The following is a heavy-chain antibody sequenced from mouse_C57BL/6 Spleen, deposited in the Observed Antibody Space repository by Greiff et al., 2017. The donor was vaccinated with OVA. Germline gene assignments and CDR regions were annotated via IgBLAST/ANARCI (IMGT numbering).Heavy chain of an antibody. J-gene: IGHJ4*01. Sequence: VQLQQPGAELVKPGASVKLSCKASGYTFTSYWMHWVKQRPGQGLEWIGMIHPNSGSTNYNEKFKSKATLTVDKSSSTAYMQLSSLTSEDSAVYYCARDDYDVGAMDYWGQGTSVTVSS. CDR1: GYTFTSYW. CDR3: ARDDYDVGAMDY. V-gene: IGHV1-64*01. CDR2: IHPNSGST. D-gene: IGHD2-4*01.